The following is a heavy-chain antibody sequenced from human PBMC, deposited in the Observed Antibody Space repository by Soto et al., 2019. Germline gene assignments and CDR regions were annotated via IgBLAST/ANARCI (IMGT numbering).Heavy chain of an antibody. CDR3: ARGGTVSTA. J-gene: IGHJ5*02. Sequence: VQLVESGGGLVQPGGSLRLSCAASGFSISTPSMHWVRQAPGKGLEWVSFISSGNNAIYYADSVKGRFKISRDIAKNSVYLQMNSLGAEDTAVDYCARGGTVSTAWGQGTRVTVSS. CDR2: ISSGNNAI. D-gene: IGHD4-4*01. CDR1: GFSISTPS. V-gene: IGHV3-48*01.